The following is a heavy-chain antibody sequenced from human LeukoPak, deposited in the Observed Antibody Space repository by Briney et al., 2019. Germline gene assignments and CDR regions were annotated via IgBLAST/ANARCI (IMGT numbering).Heavy chain of an antibody. CDR1: GFTFGSYA. Sequence: SLTLSCAASGFTFGSYAMHWVRQAPGTGQEWVSGISRNSGSIAYANSVMGRFTISRDNAKNSLYLQMNILRAEDTRLYYCAKERAGAFDYWGEKTLVTLSS. J-gene: IGHJ4*02. CDR2: ISRNSGSI. CDR3: AKERAGAFDY. V-gene: IGHV3-9*01.